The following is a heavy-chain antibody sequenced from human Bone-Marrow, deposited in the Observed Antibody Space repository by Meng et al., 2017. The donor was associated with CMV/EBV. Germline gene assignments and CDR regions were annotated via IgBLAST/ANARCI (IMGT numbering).Heavy chain of an antibody. J-gene: IGHJ4*02. D-gene: IGHD1/OR15-1a*01. Sequence: SETLSLTCAVEGASFSGHYWSWVRQTPEKGLEWIGEINASVSANHNPFLKSRVVVSADTSKNQFSLRLTSVTAADRAFYYCVRDKSSLGTPRRFFDSWGQGTLVTVSS. CDR1: GASFSGHY. V-gene: IGHV4-34*01. CDR3: VRDKSSLGTPRRFFDS. CDR2: INASVSA.